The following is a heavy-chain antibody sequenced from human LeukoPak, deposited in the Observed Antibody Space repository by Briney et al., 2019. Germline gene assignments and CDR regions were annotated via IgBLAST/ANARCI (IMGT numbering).Heavy chain of an antibody. J-gene: IGHJ3*02. CDR2: ISYDGSNK. CDR1: GFTFSSYG. V-gene: IGHV3-30*03. CDR3: ARDGPTEDIVVVPGAADAFDI. Sequence: GGSLRLSCAASGFTFSSYGMHWVRQAPGKGLEWVAVISYDGSNKYYADSVKGRFTISRDNSKNTLYLQMNSLRAEDTAVYYCARDGPTEDIVVVPGAADAFDIWGQGTMVTVSS. D-gene: IGHD2-2*01.